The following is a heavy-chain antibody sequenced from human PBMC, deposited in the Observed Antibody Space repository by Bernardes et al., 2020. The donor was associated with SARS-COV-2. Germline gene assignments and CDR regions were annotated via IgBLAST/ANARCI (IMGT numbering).Heavy chain of an antibody. CDR2: IYTSGST. J-gene: IGHJ4*02. Sequence: SETLSLTCTVSGGSISSYYWSWIRQPAGKGLEWIGRIYTSGSTNYNPSLKSRVTMSVDTSKNQFSLKLSSVTAADMAVYYCARASYYYDSSGYYPTYYFDYWGQGTLVTVSS. D-gene: IGHD3-22*01. CDR3: ARASYYYDSSGYYPTYYFDY. V-gene: IGHV4-4*07. CDR1: GGSISSYY.